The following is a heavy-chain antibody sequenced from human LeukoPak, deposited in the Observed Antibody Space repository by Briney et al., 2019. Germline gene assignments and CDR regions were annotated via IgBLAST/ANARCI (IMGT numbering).Heavy chain of an antibody. J-gene: IGHJ3*02. CDR2: ISSSSTI. V-gene: IGHV3-48*04. CDR3: ARTDYDILTGYSHDAFDI. CDR1: GFTFSSYS. Sequence: GGSLRLSCAASGFTFSSYSMNWVRQAPGKGLEWVSYISSSSTIYYADSVKGRFTISRDNAKNSLYLQMNSLRAEDTAVYYCARTDYDILTGYSHDAFDIWGQGTMVTVSS. D-gene: IGHD3-9*01.